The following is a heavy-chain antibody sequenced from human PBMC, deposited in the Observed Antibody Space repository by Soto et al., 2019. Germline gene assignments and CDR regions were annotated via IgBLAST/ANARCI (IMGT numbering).Heavy chain of an antibody. J-gene: IGHJ4*02. V-gene: IGHV3-23*01. CDR1: GFTFSTYG. D-gene: IGHD3-22*01. CDR3: AKVGKHDSSGYYYDAFDY. CDR2: ISGSGGST. Sequence: GGSLRLSCASSGFTFSTYGMSCVRQAPGDGLEWVSAISGSGGSTYYADSVKGRFTISRDNSKNTLYLQMNSLRAEDTAVYYCAKVGKHDSSGYYYDAFDYWGQGTLVTVSS.